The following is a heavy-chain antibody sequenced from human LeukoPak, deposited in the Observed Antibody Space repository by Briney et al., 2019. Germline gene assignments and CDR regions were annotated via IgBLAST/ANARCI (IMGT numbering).Heavy chain of an antibody. J-gene: IGHJ4*02. V-gene: IGHV3-21*04. CDR2: ISSSSSYI. Sequence: GGSLRLSCAASGFTFSSYSMNWVRQAPGKGLEWVSSISSSSSYIYYADSVKGRFTISRDNAKNSLYLQMNSLRAEDTALYYCAKEEATYYDILTGLGYWGQGTLVTVSS. D-gene: IGHD3-9*01. CDR3: AKEEATYYDILTGLGY. CDR1: GFTFSSYS.